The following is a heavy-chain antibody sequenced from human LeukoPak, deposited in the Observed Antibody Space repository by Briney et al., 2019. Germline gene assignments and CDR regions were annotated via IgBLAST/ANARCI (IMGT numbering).Heavy chain of an antibody. D-gene: IGHD2-2*01. CDR2: ISHDGRNK. CDR1: GLTFRSYG. V-gene: IGHV3-30*03. Sequence: GGSLRLSCAASGLTFRSYGMHWVRQAPGKGLEWVAVISHDGRNKDYGDSVKGRFTISRDNSNNTLYLQMSSLRPEDSAMYFCATQSFYCTSTRCSRLRDYWGQGTLVAVSS. CDR3: ATQSFYCTSTRCSRLRDY. J-gene: IGHJ4*02.